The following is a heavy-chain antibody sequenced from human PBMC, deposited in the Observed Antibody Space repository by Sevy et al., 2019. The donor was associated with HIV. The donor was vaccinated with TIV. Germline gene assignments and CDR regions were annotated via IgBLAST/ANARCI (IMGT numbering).Heavy chain of an antibody. CDR3: ARDWRGGIAVAGSCFDY. D-gene: IGHD6-19*01. CDR2: IIGSGGST. J-gene: IGHJ4*02. Sequence: GGSLRLSCAASGFTFSSYAMSWVRQAPGKGLEWVSAIIGSGGSTYYADSVKGRFTISRDNSKNTLYLQMNSLRAEDTAVYYCARDWRGGIAVAGSCFDYWGQGTLVTVSS. V-gene: IGHV3-23*01. CDR1: GFTFSSYA.